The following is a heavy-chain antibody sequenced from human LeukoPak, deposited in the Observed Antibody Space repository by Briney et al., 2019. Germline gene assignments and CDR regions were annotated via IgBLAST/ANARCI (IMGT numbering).Heavy chain of an antibody. CDR3: AADTAMVPYYYYGMDV. J-gene: IGHJ6*02. CDR1: GGTFSSYA. CDR2: IIPIFGTA. D-gene: IGHD5-18*01. Sequence: SVKVSCKASGGTFSSYAISWVRQAPGQGLEWMGGIIPIFGTANYAQKFQGRVTITADESTSTAYMELSSLRSEDTAVYYCAADTAMVPYYYYGMDVWGQGTTVTVSS. V-gene: IGHV1-69*13.